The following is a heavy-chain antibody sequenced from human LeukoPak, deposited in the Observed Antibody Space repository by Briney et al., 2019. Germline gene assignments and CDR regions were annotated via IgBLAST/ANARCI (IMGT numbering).Heavy chain of an antibody. D-gene: IGHD6-19*01. CDR3: AKSKQGGWYSGDY. V-gene: IGHV3-23*01. Sequence: GGSLRLSCAASGFTFSSYAMSRVRQAPGKGLEWVSAISGSGGSTYYADSVKGRFTISRDNSKNTLYLQMNSLRAEDTAVYYCAKSKQGGWYSGDYWGQGTLVTVSS. CDR1: GFTFSSYA. CDR2: ISGSGGST. J-gene: IGHJ4*02.